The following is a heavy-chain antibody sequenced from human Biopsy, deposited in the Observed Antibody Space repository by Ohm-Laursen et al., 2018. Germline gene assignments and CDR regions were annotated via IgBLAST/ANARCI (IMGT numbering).Heavy chain of an antibody. CDR1: GYPFSNYY. V-gene: IGHV1-2*06. D-gene: IGHD6-13*01. CDR2: INPNSGDT. J-gene: IGHJ4*02. Sequence: ASVKVSCKASGYPFSNYYLFWVRQAPGQGLEWMGRINPNSGDTVFARNFQGRVTMTRDTAISTVYMDLRNLRPDDTAVYFCARMEQPHDYWGQGTLVTASS. CDR3: ARMEQPHDY.